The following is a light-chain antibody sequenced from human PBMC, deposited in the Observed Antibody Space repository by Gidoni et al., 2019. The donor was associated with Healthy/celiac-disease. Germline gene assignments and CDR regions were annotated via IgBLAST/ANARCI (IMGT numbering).Light chain of an antibody. CDR1: QSVSSSY. CDR2: GAS. Sequence: IVLTQSPGTLSLSPGERATLSCRASQSVSSSYLAWYQQKPGQAPRLLIYGASSRATGIPDRFSGSGSGTDFTLTISRLEPEDFAVYYCQQYGSSPFGGXTKVEIK. J-gene: IGKJ4*01. V-gene: IGKV3-20*01. CDR3: QQYGSSP.